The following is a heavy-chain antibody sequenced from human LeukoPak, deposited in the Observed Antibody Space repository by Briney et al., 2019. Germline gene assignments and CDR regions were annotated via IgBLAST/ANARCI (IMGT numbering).Heavy chain of an antibody. CDR2: INHSGST. J-gene: IGHJ5*02. V-gene: IGHV4-39*07. CDR1: GGSISSSSYY. Sequence: SETLSLTCTVSGGSISSSSYYWGWIRQPPGKGLEWIGEINHSGSTNYNPSLKSRVTISVDTSKNQFSLKLSSVTAADTAVYYCAGSPPRVYCSGGSCYSLDWFDPWGQGTLVTVSS. CDR3: AGSPPRVYCSGGSCYSLDWFDP. D-gene: IGHD2-15*01.